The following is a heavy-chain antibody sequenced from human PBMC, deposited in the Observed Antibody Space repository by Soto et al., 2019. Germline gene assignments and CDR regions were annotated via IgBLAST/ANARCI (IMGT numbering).Heavy chain of an antibody. CDR1: GFTFSSYS. D-gene: IGHD5-12*01. V-gene: IGHV3-21*01. J-gene: IGHJ4*02. Sequence: PGGSLRLSCAASGFTFSSYSMNWVRQAPGKGLEWVSSISSSSSYIYYADSVKGRFTISRDNAKNSLYLQMNSLRAEDTAVYYCARDSGYSGYGEYDYWGQGTLVTVSS. CDR3: ARDSGYSGYGEYDY. CDR2: ISSSSSYI.